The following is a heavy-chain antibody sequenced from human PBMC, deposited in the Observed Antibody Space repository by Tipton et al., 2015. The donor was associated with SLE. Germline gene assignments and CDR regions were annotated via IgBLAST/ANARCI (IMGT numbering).Heavy chain of an antibody. D-gene: IGHD2-15*01. Sequence: TLSLTCTVSGGSISSGRYYWSWIRQPPGKGLEWIGEINHSGSTNYNPSLKSRVTISVDTSKNQFSLKLSSVTAADTAVYFCAKIEDIRYYLGLDVWGRGTTVTVSS. J-gene: IGHJ6*02. CDR1: GGSISSGRYY. V-gene: IGHV4-39*07. CDR2: INHSGST. CDR3: AKIEDIRYYLGLDV.